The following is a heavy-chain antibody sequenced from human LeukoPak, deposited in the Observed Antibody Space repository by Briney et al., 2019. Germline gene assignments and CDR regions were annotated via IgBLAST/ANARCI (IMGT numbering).Heavy chain of an antibody. CDR1: GYSFSTYW. J-gene: IGHJ4*02. Sequence: GDSLKISCKGSGYSFSTYWIGWVRQVPGKGLEWMGIIYPGDSDTRYSPSFQGQVTISADKSISTAYLQWSSLKASDTAMYYCATTKIPGYSYRFDYWGQGTLVTVSS. D-gene: IGHD5-18*01. V-gene: IGHV5-51*01. CDR3: ATTKIPGYSYRFDY. CDR2: IYPGDSDT.